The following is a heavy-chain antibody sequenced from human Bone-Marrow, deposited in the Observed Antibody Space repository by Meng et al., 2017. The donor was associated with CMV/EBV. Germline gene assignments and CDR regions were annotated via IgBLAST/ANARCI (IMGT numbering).Heavy chain of an antibody. CDR3: ASAQVVVAATRLTWFDP. J-gene: IGHJ5*02. Sequence: ESLKISCAVYGGSFSGYYWSWIRQPPGKGLEWIGEINHSGSTNYNPSLKSRVTISVDTSKNQFSLKLSSVTAADTAVYYCASAQVVVAATRLTWFDPWGQGTLVTVSS. CDR2: INHSGST. D-gene: IGHD2-15*01. V-gene: IGHV4-34*01. CDR1: GGSFSGYY.